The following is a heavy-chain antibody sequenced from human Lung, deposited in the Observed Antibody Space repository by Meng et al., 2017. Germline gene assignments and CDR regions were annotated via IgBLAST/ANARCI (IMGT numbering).Heavy chain of an antibody. D-gene: IGHD1-1*01. J-gene: IGHJ5*02. CDR2: IYYTGST. V-gene: IGHV4-31*03. CDR3: ARGGNITTTVPRWFDP. Sequence: QVQLQESGPGLVKPSQTLSLTCTVSGDSISSGDHYWNWIRQHSGKGLEYIGSIYYTGSTHYSPSLQSRVTISVDTSKNQFSLQLSSVTAADTALYYCARGGNITTTVPRWFDPWGQGTLVTVSS. CDR1: GDSISSGDHY.